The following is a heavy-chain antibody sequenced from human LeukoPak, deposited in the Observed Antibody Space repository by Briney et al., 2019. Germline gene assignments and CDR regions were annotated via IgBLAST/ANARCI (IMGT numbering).Heavy chain of an antibody. J-gene: IGHJ4*02. CDR3: ARDDYASSGYPYFVY. CDR1: GFTFSSYG. D-gene: IGHD3-22*01. Sequence: PGGSLRLSCAASGFTFSSYGMHWVRQAPGKGLEWVAVIWYDGSNKYYADSVKGRFTISRDNSENTLYLQMNSLRAEDTAVYYCARDDYASSGYPYFVYRGQGALVT. V-gene: IGHV3-33*01. CDR2: IWYDGSNK.